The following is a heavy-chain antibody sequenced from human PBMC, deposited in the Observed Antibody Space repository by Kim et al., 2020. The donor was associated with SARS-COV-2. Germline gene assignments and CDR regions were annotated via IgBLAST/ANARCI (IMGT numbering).Heavy chain of an antibody. CDR2: INHSGST. CDR3: ARGADAVVSDAFDI. D-gene: IGHD2-15*01. CDR1: GGSFSGYY. V-gene: IGHV4-34*01. J-gene: IGHJ3*02. Sequence: SETLSLTCAVYGGSFSGYYWSWIRQPPGKGLEWIGEINHSGSTNYNPSLKSRVTISVDTSKNQFSLKLSSVTAADTAVYYCARGADAVVSDAFDIWGQGTMVTVSS.